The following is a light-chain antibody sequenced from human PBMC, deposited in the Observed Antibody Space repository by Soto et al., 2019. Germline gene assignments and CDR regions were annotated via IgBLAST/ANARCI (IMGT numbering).Light chain of an antibody. CDR1: QSVGRN. Sequence: EVVMTQSPATLSVSPGERGTLSCRASQSVGRNLAWYQQRPGQAPRLLIYDTTIRATGIPARFSGSGSGTEFTLTISGLQPEDFAVYYCQQYNDWRTFGQGTRLEIK. J-gene: IGKJ5*01. CDR2: DTT. V-gene: IGKV3-15*01. CDR3: QQYNDWRT.